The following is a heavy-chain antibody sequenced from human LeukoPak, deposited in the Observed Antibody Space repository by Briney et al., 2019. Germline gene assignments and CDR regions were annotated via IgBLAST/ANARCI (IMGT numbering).Heavy chain of an antibody. D-gene: IGHD1-26*01. J-gene: IGHJ4*02. Sequence: GGSLRLSCAASGFTFSSYWMSWVRQAPGKGLEWVANIKQDGSEKYYVDSVKGRFTISRDNAKNSLYLQMNSLRAEDTAVNYCARARLVGATYYYFDYWGQGTLVTVSS. CDR2: IKQDGSEK. CDR3: ARARLVGATYYYFDY. V-gene: IGHV3-7*01. CDR1: GFTFSSYW.